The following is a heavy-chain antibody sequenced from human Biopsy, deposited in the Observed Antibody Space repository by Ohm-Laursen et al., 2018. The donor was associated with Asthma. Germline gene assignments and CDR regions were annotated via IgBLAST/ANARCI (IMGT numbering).Heavy chain of an antibody. D-gene: IGHD2-15*01. CDR2: VSHTGST. CDR1: GGSIRSHD. V-gene: IGHV4-59*11. CDR3: ARLADCSGGACYSYGWFDP. J-gene: IGHJ5*02. Sequence: SETLSLTCAVSGGSIRSHDWTWIRLPPGKGLEYIGDVSHTGSTNYNPSLKSRVTMSLDTPKNQFSLRLTSVTPADTAVYYCARLADCSGGACYSYGWFDPWGQGTRVTVSS.